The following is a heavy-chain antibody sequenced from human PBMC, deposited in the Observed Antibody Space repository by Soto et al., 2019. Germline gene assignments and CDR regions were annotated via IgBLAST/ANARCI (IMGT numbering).Heavy chain of an antibody. CDR3: ARDRGNWNDGRYYYYYMDV. CDR1: GGTFSSYT. D-gene: IGHD1-1*01. CDR2: IIPILGIA. J-gene: IGHJ6*03. V-gene: IGHV1-69*04. Sequence: VKVSCKASGGTFSSYTISWVRQAPGQGLEWMGRIIPILGIANYAQKFQGRVTITADKSTSTAYMELSSLRSEDTAVYYCARDRGNWNDGRYYYYYMDVWGKGTTVTVSS.